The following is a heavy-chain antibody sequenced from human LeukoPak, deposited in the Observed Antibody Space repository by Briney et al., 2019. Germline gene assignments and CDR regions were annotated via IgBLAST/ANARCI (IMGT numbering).Heavy chain of an antibody. Sequence: PGRSLRLSCAASGFTFSSYGMHWVRQAPGKGLEWEAVIWYDGSNKYYADSVKGRFTISRDNSKNTLYLQMNSLRAEDTAVHYCARDDCSSGWYLTVSYYGMDVWGQGTTVTVSS. CDR1: GFTFSSYG. V-gene: IGHV3-33*01. CDR2: IWYDGSNK. D-gene: IGHD6-19*01. CDR3: ARDDCSSGWYLTVSYYGMDV. J-gene: IGHJ6*02.